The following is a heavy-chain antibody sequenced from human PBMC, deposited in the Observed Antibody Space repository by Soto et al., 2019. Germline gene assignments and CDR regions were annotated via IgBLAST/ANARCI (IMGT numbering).Heavy chain of an antibody. Sequence: PSETLSLTCTVSGGSISSSSYYWGWIRQPPGKGLEWIGSIYYSGSTYYNPSLKSRVTISVDTSKNQFSLKLSSVTAADTAVYYCARHEVPAAISASFDYWGQGTLVTVSS. D-gene: IGHD2-2*01. CDR2: IYYSGST. J-gene: IGHJ4*02. V-gene: IGHV4-39*01. CDR3: ARHEVPAAISASFDY. CDR1: GGSISSSSYY.